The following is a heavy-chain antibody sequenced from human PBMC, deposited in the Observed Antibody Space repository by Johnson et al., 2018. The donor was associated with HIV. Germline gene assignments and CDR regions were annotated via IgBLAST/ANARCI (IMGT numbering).Heavy chain of an antibody. V-gene: IGHV3-23*04. CDR2: ISYSGSST. J-gene: IGHJ3*01. D-gene: IGHD3-22*01. Sequence: VQLVESGGGLVQPGGSLRLSCAASGFSFDSHAINWVRQAPGKGLQWVSAISYSGSSTYYADSVKGRFTISRDNSRSTVYLHMINLRADDTALYYCAREISRYYYDYAAFDLWGQG. CDR1: GFSFDSHA. CDR3: AREISRYYYDYAAFDL.